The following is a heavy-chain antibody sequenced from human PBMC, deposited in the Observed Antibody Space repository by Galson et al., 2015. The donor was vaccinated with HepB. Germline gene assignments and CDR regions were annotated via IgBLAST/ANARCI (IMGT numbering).Heavy chain of an antibody. CDR1: GSSFTSYW. Sequence: QSGAEVKKPEESLKISCKGSGSSFTSYWIGWVRQMPGKGLEWMGIIYPGDSDTRYSPSFQGQVTISADKSISTAYLQWSSLKASDTAMYYCARRIKAAGTPPLYYFDYWGQGTLVTVSS. D-gene: IGHD6-13*01. J-gene: IGHJ4*02. CDR3: ARRIKAAGTPPLYYFDY. CDR2: IYPGDSDT. V-gene: IGHV5-51*01.